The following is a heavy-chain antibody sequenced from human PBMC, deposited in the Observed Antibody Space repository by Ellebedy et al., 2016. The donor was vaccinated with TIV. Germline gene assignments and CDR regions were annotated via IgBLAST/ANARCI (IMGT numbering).Heavy chain of an antibody. D-gene: IGHD3-22*01. Sequence: SETLSLXCAVYGGSFSGYYWTWIRQPPGKGLEWIGEINHSGSTNYNPSLKSRVTISVDTSKNQFSLKLRSVTAAGTAVYYCARGRQYSHSSGYYLDYWGQGPLVTVSS. J-gene: IGHJ4*02. CDR2: INHSGST. V-gene: IGHV4-34*01. CDR1: GGSFSGYY. CDR3: ARGRQYSHSSGYYLDY.